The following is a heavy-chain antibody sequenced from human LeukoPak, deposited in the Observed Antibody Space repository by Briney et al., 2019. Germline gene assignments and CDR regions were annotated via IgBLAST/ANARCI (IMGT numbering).Heavy chain of an antibody. Sequence: SQTLSLTCAISGDSVSSNSAAWNWIRQSPSRGLEWLGRTYYRSKWYNDYAVSVKSRITINPDTSKNQFSLQLNSVTPEDTAVYYCARWAAAAGTSHTYYYYYMDVWGKGTTVTVSS. CDR3: ARWAAAAGTSHTYYYYYMDV. V-gene: IGHV6-1*01. CDR1: GDSVSSNSAA. J-gene: IGHJ6*03. D-gene: IGHD6-13*01. CDR2: TYYRSKWYN.